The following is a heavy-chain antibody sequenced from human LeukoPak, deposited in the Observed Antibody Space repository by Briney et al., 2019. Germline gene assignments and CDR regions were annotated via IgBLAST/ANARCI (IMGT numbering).Heavy chain of an antibody. D-gene: IGHD5-24*01. Sequence: PSQTLSLTRTLSGGSIRSDYWSWVRQPAGNGMEWIGRIYTSGSTNYNPSLKSRVTISVDKSKNQFSLKLSSVTAADTAVYYCARLKLTDNWFDPWGQGTLVTVSS. J-gene: IGHJ5*02. CDR3: ARLKLTDNWFDP. CDR1: GGSIRSDY. CDR2: IYTSGST. V-gene: IGHV4-4*07.